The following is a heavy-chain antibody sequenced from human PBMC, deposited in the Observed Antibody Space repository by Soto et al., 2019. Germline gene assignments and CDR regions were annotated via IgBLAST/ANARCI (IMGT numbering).Heavy chain of an antibody. CDR2: IYYSGST. Sequence: SETLSLTCTVSGGSISSSSYYWGWIRHPPGKGLEWIGSIYYSGSTYYNPSLKSRVTISVDTSKNQFSLKLSSVTAADTAVYYCARPHDYVWGSYRQNAFDIWGQGTMVTVSS. CDR1: GGSISSSSYY. J-gene: IGHJ3*02. D-gene: IGHD3-16*02. CDR3: ARPHDYVWGSYRQNAFDI. V-gene: IGHV4-39*01.